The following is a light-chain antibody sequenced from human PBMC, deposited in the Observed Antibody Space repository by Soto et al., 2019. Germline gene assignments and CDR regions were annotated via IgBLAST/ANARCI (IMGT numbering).Light chain of an antibody. CDR3: CSYAGRSTVI. CDR2: EVN. J-gene: IGLJ2*01. V-gene: IGLV2-23*02. Sequence: QSVLTQPASVSGSPVQSITISCTGTSGDIGTYNLVSWYQQHPGRAPKLFIFEVNKRPSGVSNRFSGSKSGNSASLAISGLQADDEADYHCCSYAGRSTVICGGGTQLTVL. CDR1: SGDIGTYNL.